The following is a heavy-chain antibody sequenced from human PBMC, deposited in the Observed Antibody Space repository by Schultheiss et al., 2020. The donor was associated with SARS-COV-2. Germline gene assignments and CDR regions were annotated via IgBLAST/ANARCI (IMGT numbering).Heavy chain of an antibody. CDR3: ATTTANYFDP. J-gene: IGHJ5*02. Sequence: SVKVSCKASGGTFSSYAISWVRQAPGQGLEWMGGIIPIFGTANYAQKFQGRVTITADESTSTAYMELSSLRSDDTAMYYCATTTANYFDPWGQGTLVTVSS. V-gene: IGHV1-69*13. CDR2: IIPIFGTA. D-gene: IGHD1-1*01. CDR1: GGTFSSYA.